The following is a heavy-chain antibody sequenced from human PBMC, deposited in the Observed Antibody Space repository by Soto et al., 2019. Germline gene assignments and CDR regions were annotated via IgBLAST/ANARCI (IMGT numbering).Heavy chain of an antibody. CDR2: IVPIFGTA. D-gene: IGHD3-10*01. V-gene: IGHV1-69*01. CDR3: ARCGMGFGED. J-gene: IGHJ4*02. Sequence: QVQLVQSGAEVKKPGSSVKVSCKASRGTFSSYAISWVRQAPGQGLEWMGGIVPIFGTANYAQKFQGRVTITADESTSTVYMELSSLRSEDTAVYNCARCGMGFGEDWGPGTLVTVSS. CDR1: RGTFSSYA.